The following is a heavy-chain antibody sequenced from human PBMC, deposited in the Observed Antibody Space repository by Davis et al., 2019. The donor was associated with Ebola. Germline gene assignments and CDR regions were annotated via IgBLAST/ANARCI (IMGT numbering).Heavy chain of an antibody. V-gene: IGHV3-23*01. CDR3: AKEGAGSGGWGPAGY. Sequence: GESLKISCVASGFTFSNYAMSWVRQAPGKGLEWVAGTSGKGTSTDHADSVKGRFTVSRDNSKNTLYLQMNSLRAEDTAVYYCAKEGAGSGGWGPAGYWGQGTLVTVSS. CDR2: TSGKGTST. J-gene: IGHJ4*02. D-gene: IGHD2-15*01. CDR1: GFTFSNYA.